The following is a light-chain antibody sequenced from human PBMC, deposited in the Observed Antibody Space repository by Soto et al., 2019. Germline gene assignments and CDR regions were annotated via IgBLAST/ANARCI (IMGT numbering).Light chain of an antibody. Sequence: DIQMTQSQSSLSASIGDTVTITCRATLDIDNYLAWSQKRPGKAPKLLIYAASTLESGVPSRFRGGGSGTAFTLSISGLQPEDVATYYCPVYDSDARFTFGTGRFTFGPGTQVDIK. V-gene: IGKV1-27*01. J-gene: IGKJ3*01. CDR1: LDIDNY. CDR3: PVYDSDARFTFGTGRFT. CDR2: AAS.